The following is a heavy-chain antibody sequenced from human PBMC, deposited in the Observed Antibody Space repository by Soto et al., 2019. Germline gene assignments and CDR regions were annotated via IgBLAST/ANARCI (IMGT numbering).Heavy chain of an antibody. Sequence: EVQLVESGGGLVQPGGSLRLSCAVSAFAFSTYWMHWVRQAPGKGLLWVSRIKFDGSSTYYADSVKGRFTISRDDAKNTLFLQMNGLRVDDTAVYYCAREEKNIYAMDVWGQGTTVTVSS. CDR1: AFAFSTYW. CDR3: AREEKNIYAMDV. V-gene: IGHV3-74*01. CDR2: IKFDGSST. J-gene: IGHJ6*02.